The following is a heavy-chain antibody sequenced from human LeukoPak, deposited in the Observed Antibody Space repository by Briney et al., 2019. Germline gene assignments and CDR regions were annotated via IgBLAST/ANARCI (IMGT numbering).Heavy chain of an antibody. D-gene: IGHD2-2*01. Sequence: SETLSLTCTVSGGSISSSSYYWGWIRQPPGKGLEWIGSIYYSGSTYYNPSLKSRVTISVDTSKNQFSLKLSSVTAADTAVYYCARIVVPAAPSWFDPWGQGTLVTVSS. V-gene: IGHV4-39*01. CDR1: GGSISSSSYY. CDR2: IYYSGST. CDR3: ARIVVPAAPSWFDP. J-gene: IGHJ5*02.